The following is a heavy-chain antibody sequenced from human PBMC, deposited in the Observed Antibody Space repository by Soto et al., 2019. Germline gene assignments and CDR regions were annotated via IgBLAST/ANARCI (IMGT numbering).Heavy chain of an antibody. V-gene: IGHV2-5*02. J-gene: IGHJ4*02. CDR3: AHKGPEDWPLDY. CDR1: GFSLSTSGVG. CDR2: IYWDDSK. Sequence: QITLKESGPTLVRPTQTLTLTCAFSGFSLSTSGVGVGWIRQPPGKALEWLAVIYWDDSKHYSPSLRSRLTITNDTSKNQVVLTMTNMDPMATGTYYCAHKGPEDWPLDYWGQGTLVTVSS. D-gene: IGHD3-9*01.